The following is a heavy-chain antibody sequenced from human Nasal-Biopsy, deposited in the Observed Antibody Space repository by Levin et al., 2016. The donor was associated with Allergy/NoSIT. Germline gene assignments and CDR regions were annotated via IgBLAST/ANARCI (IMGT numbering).Heavy chain of an antibody. Sequence: SETLSLTCRVSGASISSHYWSWIRQTPGKGLEWIGYIFYSGATNYNPSLKSRVTISVDRPKKQFSLKVTSMTAADTAVYYCARHSGGAGFDPWGQGTLVTVSS. J-gene: IGHJ5*02. CDR2: IFYSGAT. V-gene: IGHV4-59*08. CDR1: GASISSHY. CDR3: ARHSGGAGFDP. D-gene: IGHD3-10*01.